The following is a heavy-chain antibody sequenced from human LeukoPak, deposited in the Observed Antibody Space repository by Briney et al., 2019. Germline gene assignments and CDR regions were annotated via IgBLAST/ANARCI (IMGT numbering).Heavy chain of an antibody. J-gene: IGHJ6*03. Sequence: PGGSLRLSCAASGFTFRNYGMHWVRQATGKGLEWVSFIWSDGNNKFYADSVKGRFTISRDNSKNMLYLEMGSLRPEDTAVFYCAKDPGASVPGFYMDVWGKGTTVTVSS. CDR2: IWSDGNNK. D-gene: IGHD2-8*02. CDR1: GFTFRNYG. V-gene: IGHV3-30*02. CDR3: AKDPGASVPGFYMDV.